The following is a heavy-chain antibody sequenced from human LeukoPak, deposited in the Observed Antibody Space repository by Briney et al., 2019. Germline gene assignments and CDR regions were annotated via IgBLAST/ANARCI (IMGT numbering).Heavy chain of an antibody. CDR2: ISSSGST. J-gene: IGHJ5*02. Sequence: SETLSLTCTVSGDSISSGDYYWSWIRQPAGKGLEWIGRISSSGSTNYNPSLKSRVTISVDTSKNQFSLKLSSVTAADTAVYYCARDLGVELRYFDWLSGGFDPWGQGTLVTVSS. D-gene: IGHD3-9*01. V-gene: IGHV4-61*02. CDR3: ARDLGVELRYFDWLSGGFDP. CDR1: GDSISSGDYY.